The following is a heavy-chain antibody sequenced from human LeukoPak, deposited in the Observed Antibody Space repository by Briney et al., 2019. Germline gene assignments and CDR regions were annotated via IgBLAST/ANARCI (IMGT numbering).Heavy chain of an antibody. CDR3: ARRRNYHGSGSFGHWFDP. Sequence: SETLSLTCTVSGYSISSGYYWGWIRQPPGKGLEWIGSIYHSGRTFYNPSLKSRVTISVDTSKNQFSLKLSSVTAADTAVYYCARRRNYHGSGSFGHWFDPWGQGTLVTVSS. CDR1: GYSISSGYY. D-gene: IGHD3-10*01. J-gene: IGHJ5*02. CDR2: IYHSGRT. V-gene: IGHV4-38-2*02.